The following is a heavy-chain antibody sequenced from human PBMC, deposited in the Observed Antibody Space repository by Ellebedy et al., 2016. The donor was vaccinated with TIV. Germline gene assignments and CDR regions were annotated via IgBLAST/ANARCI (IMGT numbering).Heavy chain of an antibody. V-gene: IGHV3-33*08. J-gene: IGHJ5*02. Sequence: PSGTLSLTCAVSGFTISHYGIHLVRQAPGKALDWVAVVWYDGSNKYDADSVKGRFTISRDNFKNNMFLKMNSIRAEDTAVYYCTIELIASKWFDPWGQGTLVTVSS. CDR3: TIELIASKWFDP. D-gene: IGHD3-16*01. CDR1: GFTISHYG. CDR2: VWYDGSNK.